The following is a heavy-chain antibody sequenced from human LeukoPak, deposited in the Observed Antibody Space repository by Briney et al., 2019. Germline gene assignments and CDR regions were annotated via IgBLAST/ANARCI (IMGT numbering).Heavy chain of an antibody. Sequence: GRSLRLSCAASGFTFSSYAIHWVRQAPGKGLEWVAFISYDGTNEYYGDSVKGRFTISRDNSNNTLYLQMNSLRADDTAVYYCARDPGTVVTPGAFDIWGQGTMVTVSS. D-gene: IGHD4-23*01. CDR2: ISYDGTNE. V-gene: IGHV3-30-3*01. J-gene: IGHJ3*02. CDR1: GFTFSSYA. CDR3: ARDPGTVVTPGAFDI.